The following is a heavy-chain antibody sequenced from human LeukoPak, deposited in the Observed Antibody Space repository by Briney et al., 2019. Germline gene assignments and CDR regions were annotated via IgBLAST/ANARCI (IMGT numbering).Heavy chain of an antibody. CDR3: ARGDIVVVVASPYYYYYYMDV. CDR2: INPNSGGT. J-gene: IGHJ6*03. D-gene: IGHD2-15*01. CDR1: GYTFTGYY. V-gene: IGHV1-2*02. Sequence: ASVKVSCKASGYTFTGYYMHWVRQAPGQGLEWMGWINPNSGGTNYAQKFQGRVTMTRDTSISTAYMELSRLRSDDTAVYYCARGDIVVVVASPYYYYYYMDVWGKGTTVTISS.